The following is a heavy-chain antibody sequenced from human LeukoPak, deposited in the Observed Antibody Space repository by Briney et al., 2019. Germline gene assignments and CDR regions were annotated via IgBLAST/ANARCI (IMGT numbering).Heavy chain of an antibody. V-gene: IGHV4-34*01. Sequence: PSETLSLTCAVYGGSFSYSCWSWIRQPPGKGLEWIGEVNHSGGTNYNPSLKSRVTISVDTSKNQFSLKLSSVTAADTAVYYCATGQVPREALPTPPKRYFYYYMDVWGKGTTVTVSS. D-gene: IGHD1-1*01. CDR2: VNHSGGT. CDR1: GGSFSYSC. J-gene: IGHJ6*03. CDR3: ATGQVPREALPTPPKRYFYYYMDV.